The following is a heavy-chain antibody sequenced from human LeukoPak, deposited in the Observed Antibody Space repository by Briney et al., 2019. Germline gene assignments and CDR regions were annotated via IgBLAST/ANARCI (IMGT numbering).Heavy chain of an antibody. CDR1: GGSISSSSYF. V-gene: IGHV4-39*07. CDR3: ARFGLVTAFDP. Sequence: SETLSLTCTVSGGSISSSSYFWGWIRQPPGKGLEWIGSMYYSGSTYYNPSLKSRVTISVDTSKNQFSLKLSSVTAADTAVYYCARFGLVTAFDPWGQGTLVTVSS. CDR2: MYYSGST. D-gene: IGHD3/OR15-3a*01. J-gene: IGHJ5*02.